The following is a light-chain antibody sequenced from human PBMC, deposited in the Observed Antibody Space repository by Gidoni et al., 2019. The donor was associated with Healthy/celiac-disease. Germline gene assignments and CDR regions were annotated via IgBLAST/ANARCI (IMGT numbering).Light chain of an antibody. CDR2: GAS. V-gene: IGKV1-9*01. CDR3: QQFNTFPLT. Sequence: IQLTQSPSSLSASVGDRVTITCRASQGISSYLAWYQQEPGKAPKLLIYGASTLHSGVPSRFSGSGSGTDFTLTISSLQPEDFATYFCQQFNTFPLTFGGGTKVEIK. J-gene: IGKJ4*01. CDR1: QGISSY.